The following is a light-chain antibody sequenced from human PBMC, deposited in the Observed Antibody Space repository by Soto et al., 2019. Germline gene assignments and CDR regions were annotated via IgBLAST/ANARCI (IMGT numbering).Light chain of an antibody. J-gene: IGKJ1*01. CDR1: QSVSSSY. Sequence: EIVLTQSPGTLSLSPGERATLSCRASQSVSSSYLAWYQQKPGQAPRLLIYGASSRATGIPDRFSGSGSGTDFTLTISRLEPEDFAVYYGQQYCSSPPWTFGQGTKVEIK. CDR2: GAS. V-gene: IGKV3-20*01. CDR3: QQYCSSPPWT.